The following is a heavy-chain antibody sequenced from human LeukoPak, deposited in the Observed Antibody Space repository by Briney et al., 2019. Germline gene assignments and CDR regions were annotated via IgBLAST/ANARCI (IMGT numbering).Heavy chain of an antibody. CDR2: IYYSGST. V-gene: IGHV4-39*01. CDR3: SRQYYDSSGYYYPDY. J-gene: IGHJ4*02. CDR1: GGSISSSSYY. D-gene: IGHD3-22*01. Sequence: SETLSLTCAVSGGSISSSSYYWDWIRQPPGKGLEWIGSIYYSGSTYYNPSLKSRVTISVDTSKNQFSLKLSSVTAADTAVYYCSRQYYDSSGYYYPDYWGQGTLVTVSS.